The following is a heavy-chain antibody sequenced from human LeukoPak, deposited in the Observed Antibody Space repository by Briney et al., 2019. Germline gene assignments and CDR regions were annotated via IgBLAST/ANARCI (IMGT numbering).Heavy chain of an antibody. D-gene: IGHD5-24*01. CDR2: ISTDGNYK. CDR1: GFTFSNYA. CDR3: ARRPVAAIKGYFDS. Sequence: GGSLRLSCAASGFTFSNYAIYWVRQAPGKGLEWVSVISTDGNYKYYADSVKDRFAVSRDNSKNMLYLQMNSLSADDTAVYYCARRPVAAIKGYFDSWGQGALVTVSS. V-gene: IGHV3-30*09. J-gene: IGHJ4*02.